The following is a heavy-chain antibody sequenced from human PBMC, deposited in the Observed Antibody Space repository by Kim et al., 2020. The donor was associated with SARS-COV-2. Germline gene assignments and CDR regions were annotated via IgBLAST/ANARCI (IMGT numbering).Heavy chain of an antibody. CDR3: XRDGXXYSSXKDAXXI. V-gene: IGHV3-7*01. CDR2: XXQXGXQK. Sequence: GGSLRLXCAASGFTFSSYWMTWVRQAPGKGXXXVAXXXQXGXQKYYVDSVKGRXXISRXXAKNXLYLXXNSLXXEDTXVYYXXRDGXXYSSXKDAXXIWGXXTMXXVS. J-gene: IGHJ3*02. CDR1: GFTFSSYW. D-gene: IGHD6-19*01.